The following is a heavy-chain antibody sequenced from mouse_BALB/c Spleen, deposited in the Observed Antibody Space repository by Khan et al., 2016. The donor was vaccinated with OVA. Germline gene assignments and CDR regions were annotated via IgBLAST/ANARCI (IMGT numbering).Heavy chain of an antibody. CDR1: GFSLSSYG. CDR2: IWAGGST. Sequence: QVQLKESGPGLVAPSQTLSITCTVSGFSLSSYGVPWVRQPPGKGLEWLGVIWAGGSTNHNSALMSRLSISKDNSKSQVFLKMNSLQTDDTAMYYCARAFYDGAWFAYWGQGTLVTVSA. D-gene: IGHD1-1*01. CDR3: ARAFYDGAWFAY. J-gene: IGHJ3*01. V-gene: IGHV2-9*02.